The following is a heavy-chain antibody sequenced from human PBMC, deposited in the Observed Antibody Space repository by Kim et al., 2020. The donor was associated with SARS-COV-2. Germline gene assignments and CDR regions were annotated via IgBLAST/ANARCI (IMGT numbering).Heavy chain of an antibody. D-gene: IGHD4-17*01. CDR3: ATDYGDYGFDP. Sequence: SETLSLTCTVTGGSISTSTYYWGWIRQPPGKGLQWIGNIYYSGSTYYKPSLKSRVTISVDTSKNQFSLKLRSVTAADTAVYYCATDYGDYGFDPWGQGTQVTVAT. CDR1: GGSISTSTYY. V-gene: IGHV4-39*02. CDR2: IYYSGST. J-gene: IGHJ5*02.